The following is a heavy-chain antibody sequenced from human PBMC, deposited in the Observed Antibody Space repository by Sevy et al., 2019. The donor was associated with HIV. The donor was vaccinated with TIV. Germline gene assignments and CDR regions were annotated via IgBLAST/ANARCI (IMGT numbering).Heavy chain of an antibody. Sequence: GGSLRLSCAASGFTFDDYAMHWVRQAPGKGLEWVSGISWNSGSIGYADSVKGRFTISRDNAKNSLYLQMNSLRAEDTALYYCAKGIFGSGWYWDAFDIWGQGTMVTVSS. J-gene: IGHJ3*02. V-gene: IGHV3-9*01. CDR2: ISWNSGSI. CDR1: GFTFDDYA. CDR3: AKGIFGSGWYWDAFDI. D-gene: IGHD6-19*01.